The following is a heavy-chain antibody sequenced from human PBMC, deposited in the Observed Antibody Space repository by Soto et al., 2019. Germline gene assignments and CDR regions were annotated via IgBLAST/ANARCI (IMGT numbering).Heavy chain of an antibody. CDR1: GFTFSSYA. D-gene: IGHD6-13*01. J-gene: IGHJ6*02. CDR2: ISGSGGST. CDR3: AIVEQQLYYRYYYYGMDV. V-gene: IGHV3-23*01. Sequence: GGSXRLSCAASGFTFSSYAMSWVRQAPGKGLERVSAISGSGGSTYYADYVKGRITISRDNSKNTLYLQMNSLRAEDTAVYYCAIVEQQLYYRYYYYGMDVWGQGTTVTVSS.